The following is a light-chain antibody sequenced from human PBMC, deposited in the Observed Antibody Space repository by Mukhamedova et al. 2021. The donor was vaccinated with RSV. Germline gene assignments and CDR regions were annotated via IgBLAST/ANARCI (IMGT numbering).Light chain of an antibody. V-gene: IGKV1-9*01. CDR3: QQFNTDPIT. J-gene: IGKJ5*01. CDR2: AAS. Sequence: GKAPKLLISAASTLQSGVPSRFSGSGSGTDFTLTINSLQAEDFATYYRQQFNTDPITFGQGTRLEIK.